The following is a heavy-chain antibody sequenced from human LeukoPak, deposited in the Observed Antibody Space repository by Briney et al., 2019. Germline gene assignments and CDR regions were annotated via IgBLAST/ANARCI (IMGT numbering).Heavy chain of an antibody. CDR3: ARDPRAGANWFDP. Sequence: ASVKVSCKASGYTFTGYYMHWVRQAPGQGLEWMGWINPNSGGTNYAQNFQGRVTMTRDTSISTVYMEVNSLISDDTAVYYCARDPRAGANWFDPWGQGTLVTVSS. D-gene: IGHD6-13*01. CDR1: GYTFTGYY. V-gene: IGHV1-2*02. J-gene: IGHJ5*02. CDR2: INPNSGGT.